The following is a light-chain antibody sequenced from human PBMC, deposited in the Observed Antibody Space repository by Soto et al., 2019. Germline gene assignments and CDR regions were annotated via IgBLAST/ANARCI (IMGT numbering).Light chain of an antibody. Sequence: DIQMTQSPSSLSASVGDRVTITCRASQSVSTYLNWYQQKPGKAPKLLIYDASLLQTGVPSRFRGSGSGTGFTLTISSLQPEDFAIYYCQQSYSAPYTFGQGTKLEIK. J-gene: IGKJ2*01. V-gene: IGKV1-39*01. CDR2: DAS. CDR1: QSVSTY. CDR3: QQSYSAPYT.